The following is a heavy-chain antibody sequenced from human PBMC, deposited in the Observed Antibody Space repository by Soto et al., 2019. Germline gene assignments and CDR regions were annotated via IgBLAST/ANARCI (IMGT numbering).Heavy chain of an antibody. Sequence: QVQLQESGPGLVSPLGTLSLTCADSGGSIKTASWWTWVRQPPGKGLEWIGEIHRSRGTNYNSSLTSRVTITIDRSTNHFSLRLYSVTAADTAVYYCASREEARTFWGQGTLVTVSS. J-gene: IGHJ4*02. D-gene: IGHD6-6*01. CDR3: ASREEARTF. CDR2: IHRSRGT. V-gene: IGHV4-4*02. CDR1: GGSIKTASW.